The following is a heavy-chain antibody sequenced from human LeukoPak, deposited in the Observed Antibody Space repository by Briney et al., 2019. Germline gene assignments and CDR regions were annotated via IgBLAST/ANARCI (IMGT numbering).Heavy chain of an antibody. D-gene: IGHD3-9*01. J-gene: IGHJ4*02. Sequence: GGSLRLSCAASGFTFSSYGMHWVRQAPGKGLEWVAVIWYDGSNKYYADSVKGRFTISRDNSKNTLYLQMNSLRAEDTAVYYCAKPARMVYDILTGYWSEFDYWGQGTLVTVSS. CDR3: AKPARMVYDILTGYWSEFDY. CDR2: IWYDGSNK. CDR1: GFTFSSYG. V-gene: IGHV3-33*06.